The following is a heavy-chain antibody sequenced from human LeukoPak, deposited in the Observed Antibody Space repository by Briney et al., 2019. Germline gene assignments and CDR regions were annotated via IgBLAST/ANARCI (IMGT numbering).Heavy chain of an antibody. V-gene: IGHV3-21*01. CDR3: ARANSGSYLFDY. D-gene: IGHD1-26*01. CDR2: ISSSSSYI. J-gene: IGHJ4*02. Sequence: GGSLRLSCAASGFTFSSYSMNWVRQAPGKGLEWVSSISSSSSYIYYADSVKGRFTISRDNAKNSLYLQMNSLGAEDTAVYYCARANSGSYLFDYWGQGTLATVSS. CDR1: GFTFSSYS.